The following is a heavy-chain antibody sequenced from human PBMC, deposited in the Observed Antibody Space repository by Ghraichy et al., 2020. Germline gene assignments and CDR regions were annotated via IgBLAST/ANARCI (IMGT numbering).Heavy chain of an antibody. CDR1: GFTFSSYA. J-gene: IGHJ2*01. V-gene: IGHV3-30*04. CDR3: ARDGSYGSLGYFDL. Sequence: GGSLRLSCAASGFTFSSYAMHWVRQAPGKGLEWVAVISYDGSNKYYVDSVKGRFTISRDNSKNTLYLQMNSLRAEDTAVYYCARDGSYGSLGYFDLWGRGTLVTVSS. D-gene: IGHD3-10*01. CDR2: ISYDGSNK.